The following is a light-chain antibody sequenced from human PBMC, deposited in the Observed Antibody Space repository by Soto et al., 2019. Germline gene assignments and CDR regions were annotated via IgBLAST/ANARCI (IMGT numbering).Light chain of an antibody. Sequence: ETVMTQSPATLSVSPGEGATLSCRASQSVGSNLAWYQQRPGQAPRLLIYGASTRATGIPARFSGSGSRTEFTLTISGLQSEDFAVYYCQQYNNWPPHTFGQGTKLEIK. CDR2: GAS. V-gene: IGKV3-15*01. J-gene: IGKJ2*01. CDR1: QSVGSN. CDR3: QQYNNWPPHT.